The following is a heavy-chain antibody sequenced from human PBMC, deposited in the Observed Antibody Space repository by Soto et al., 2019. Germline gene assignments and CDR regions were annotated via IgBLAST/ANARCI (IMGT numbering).Heavy chain of an antibody. CDR1: GGSISSYY. CDR3: ARLPWSGYYTGWGRIDP. D-gene: IGHD3-3*01. V-gene: IGHV4-59*08. J-gene: IGHJ5*02. CDR2: IYYSGST. Sequence: SETLSLTCTVSGGSISSYYWSWIRQPPGKGLEWIGYIYYSGSTNYNPSLKSRVTISVDTSKNQFSLKLSSVTAADTAVYYCARLPWSGYYTGWGRIDPWGQGTRVTVSS.